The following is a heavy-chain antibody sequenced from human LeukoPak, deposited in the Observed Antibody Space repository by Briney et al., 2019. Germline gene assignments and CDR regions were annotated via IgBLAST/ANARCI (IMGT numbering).Heavy chain of an antibody. Sequence: GGSLRLSCAASGFTVSSNYMSWVRQAPGKGLEWVSSISSSSSYIYYADSVKGRFTISRDNAKNSLYLQMNSLRVEDTAVYYCAREYYGSGSYPQFDYWGQGTLVTVSS. CDR2: ISSSSSYI. CDR1: GFTVSSNY. J-gene: IGHJ4*02. V-gene: IGHV3-21*01. CDR3: AREYYGSGSYPQFDY. D-gene: IGHD3-10*01.